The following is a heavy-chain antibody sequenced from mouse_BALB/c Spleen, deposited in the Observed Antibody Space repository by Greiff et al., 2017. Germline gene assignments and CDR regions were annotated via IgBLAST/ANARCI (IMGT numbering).Heavy chain of an antibody. Sequence: EVKVVESGPELVKPGASVKISCKASGYTFTDYNMHWVKQSHGKSLEWIGYIYPYNGGTGYNQKFKSKATLTVDNSSSTAYMELRSLTSEDSAVYYCARRYDGAMDYWGQGTSVTVSS. CDR3: ARRYDGAMDY. D-gene: IGHD2-14*01. CDR1: GYTFTDYN. CDR2: IYPYNGGT. J-gene: IGHJ4*01. V-gene: IGHV1S29*02.